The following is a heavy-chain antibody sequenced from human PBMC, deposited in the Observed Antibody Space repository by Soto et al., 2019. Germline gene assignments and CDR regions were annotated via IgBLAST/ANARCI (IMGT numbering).Heavy chain of an antibody. CDR1: GFTFIRDA. CDR2: ISSNGGST. CDR3: ARAGDYRGYYYGMDV. D-gene: IGHD4-17*01. J-gene: IGHJ6*02. V-gene: IGHV3-64*01. Sequence: GGSLRLSCAASGFTFIRDAMHWVRQAPGKGLEYVSTISSNGGSTYYANSVKGRFTISRDNSKNTLYLQMGSLRAEDMAVYYCARAGDYRGYYYGMDVCSQGTTVTVSS.